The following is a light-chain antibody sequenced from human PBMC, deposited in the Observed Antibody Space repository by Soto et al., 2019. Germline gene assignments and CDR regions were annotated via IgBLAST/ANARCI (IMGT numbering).Light chain of an antibody. CDR3: QQYGSSPPYT. Sequence: EIVLTQSPCILSLSPGERATLSCRARQTVSGNYLAWYQQKPGQSPRLLIYGSSDRATGIPDRFSGSGSGTAFTLTINRVETEDFEVYYCQQYGSSPPYTFGQGTTLEI. J-gene: IGKJ2*01. V-gene: IGKV3-20*01. CDR1: QTVSGNY. CDR2: GSS.